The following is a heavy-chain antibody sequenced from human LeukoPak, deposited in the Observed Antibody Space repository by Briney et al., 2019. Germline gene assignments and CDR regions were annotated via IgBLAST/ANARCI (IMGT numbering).Heavy chain of an antibody. Sequence: GGSLRLSCAASGFTFSSYAMSWVRQAPGEGRGWVSAISGRVGSTYYADSAKGRFTISRDNSKNTLYLQMNSLRAEDTAVYYCARGALRYYYYGMYVWGQGATVTVS. CDR3: ARGALRYYYYGMYV. CDR2: ISGRVGST. V-gene: IGHV3-23*01. J-gene: IGHJ6*01. CDR1: GFTFSSYA.